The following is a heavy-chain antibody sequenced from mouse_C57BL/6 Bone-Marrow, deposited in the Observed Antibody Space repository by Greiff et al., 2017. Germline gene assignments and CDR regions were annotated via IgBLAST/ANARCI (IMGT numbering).Heavy chain of an antibody. Sequence: VQLKESGPGLVQPSQSLSITCTVSGFSLTSYGVHWVRQSPGKGLEWLGVIWSGGSTDYNAAFISRLSISKDNSKSQVFFKMNSLQADDKAIYYCARNEAYYSNTWFAYWGQGTLVTVSA. CDR3: ARNEAYYSNTWFAY. J-gene: IGHJ3*01. CDR2: IWSGGST. CDR1: GFSLTSYG. D-gene: IGHD2-5*01. V-gene: IGHV2-2*01.